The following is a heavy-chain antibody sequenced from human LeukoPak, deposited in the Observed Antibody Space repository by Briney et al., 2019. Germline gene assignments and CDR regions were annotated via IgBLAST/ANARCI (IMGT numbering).Heavy chain of an antibody. V-gene: IGHV1-2*02. CDR1: GYTFTGYY. Sequence: ASVKVSCKASGYTFTGYYMHWVRQAPGQGLEWMGWINPNSGGTNSAQKFQGRVTMTRDTSIITAYMELSRLRSDDTAVYFCARMMTPRLYYDSSGYYYGAFDIWGQGTMVTVSS. CDR3: ARMMTPRLYYDSSGYYYGAFDI. CDR2: INPNSGGT. J-gene: IGHJ3*02. D-gene: IGHD3-22*01.